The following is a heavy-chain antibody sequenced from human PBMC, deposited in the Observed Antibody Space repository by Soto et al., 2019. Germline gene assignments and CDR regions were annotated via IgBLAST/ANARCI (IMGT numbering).Heavy chain of an antibody. CDR1: GYTFTTYG. Sequence: QVQLVQSGAEVKKPGASVKVSCKASGYTFTTYGISWVRQAPGQGLEWMGWISAYSGSTKFAQKLQGRVTMTTDTSTTTAYMELRSLTSADTAVYYCARGFTKSSSWPYYFDYWGQGTLVTVSS. V-gene: IGHV1-18*01. CDR3: ARGFTKSSSWPYYFDY. D-gene: IGHD6-13*01. J-gene: IGHJ4*02. CDR2: ISAYSGST.